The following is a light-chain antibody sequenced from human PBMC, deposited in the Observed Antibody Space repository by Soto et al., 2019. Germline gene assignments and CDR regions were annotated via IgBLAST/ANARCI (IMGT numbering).Light chain of an antibody. Sequence: EIVMTQSPDTLSVSPGDRATLSCRASQTVSTNLAWYQQKPGQAPRLLIYGASTRASGVPDRFSGSGSRTDFSLTISSLQSEDFAVYYCQEYNSWSPLTFGQGTKVEIK. J-gene: IGKJ1*01. CDR3: QEYNSWSPLT. CDR1: QTVSTN. CDR2: GAS. V-gene: IGKV3-15*01.